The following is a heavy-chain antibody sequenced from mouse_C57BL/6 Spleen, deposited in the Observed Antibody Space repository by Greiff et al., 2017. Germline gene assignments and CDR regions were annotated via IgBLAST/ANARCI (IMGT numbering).Heavy chain of an antibody. Sequence: EVKLVESGPGMVKPSQSLSLTCTVTGYSITSGYDWHWIRHFPGNKLEWMGYISYSGSTNYNPSLKSRISITHDTSKNHFFLKLNSVTTEDTATYYCASRTVVAKDWYFDVWGTGTTVTVSS. CDR2: ISYSGST. J-gene: IGHJ1*03. CDR1: GYSITSGYD. CDR3: ASRTVVAKDWYFDV. D-gene: IGHD1-1*01. V-gene: IGHV3-1*01.